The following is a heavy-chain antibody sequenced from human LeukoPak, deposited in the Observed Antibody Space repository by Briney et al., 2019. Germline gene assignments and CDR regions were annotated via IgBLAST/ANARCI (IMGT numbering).Heavy chain of an antibody. D-gene: IGHD6-13*01. J-gene: IGHJ4*02. CDR1: GFTFSSYW. V-gene: IGHV3-7*03. CDR3: ARGPLIAAAGTR. CDR2: INQDGTEK. Sequence: GGSLRLSCAASGFTFSSYWMSWVRQAPGEGLEWVAKINQDGTEKAYVDSVRGRFTISRDNAKNSLFLQMNSLRAEDTAVYYCARGPLIAAAGTRWGQGTLVTVSS.